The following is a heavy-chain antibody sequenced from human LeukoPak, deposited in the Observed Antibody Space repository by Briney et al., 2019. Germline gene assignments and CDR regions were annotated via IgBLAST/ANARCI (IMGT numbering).Heavy chain of an antibody. Sequence: GGSLRLSCAASGFTFTDYYMSWIRQAPGKGLEWVSYIADSSSYTNYADSVKGRFTISRDNARNSLYMHMNSLRAEDTAVYYCARDNGDDIWDSWGQGTLVTVSS. J-gene: IGHJ4*02. CDR3: ARDNGDDIWDS. V-gene: IGHV3-11*06. D-gene: IGHD3-9*01. CDR1: GFTFTDYY. CDR2: IADSSSYT.